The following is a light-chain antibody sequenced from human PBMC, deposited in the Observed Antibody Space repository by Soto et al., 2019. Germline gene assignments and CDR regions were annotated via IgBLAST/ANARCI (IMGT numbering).Light chain of an antibody. J-gene: IGKJ4*01. CDR1: QSISNY. CDR2: AAS. Sequence: DFQMTQSPSSLSASVGDRVTITCRASQSISNYLNWYQLKPGKAPKLLIYAASNLHTGVPSRFSGSGSGTDFTLTISSLQPEDFATYYCQQSYSTPPLTFGGGTKVEIK. CDR3: QQSYSTPPLT. V-gene: IGKV1-39*01.